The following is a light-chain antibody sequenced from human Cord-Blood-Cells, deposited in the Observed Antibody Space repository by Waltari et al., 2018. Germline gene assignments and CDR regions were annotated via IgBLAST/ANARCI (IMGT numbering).Light chain of an antibody. Sequence: SYELTQPPSVSVSPGQTASITCSGDKLGDKYACWYQQKPGQSPVLAIYQDSKRPSGIPERFSGSNSGNTATLTISGTQAMDEADYYCQAWDSSRVFGGGTKLTVL. J-gene: IGLJ3*02. CDR3: QAWDSSRV. CDR2: QDS. CDR1: KLGDKY. V-gene: IGLV3-1*01.